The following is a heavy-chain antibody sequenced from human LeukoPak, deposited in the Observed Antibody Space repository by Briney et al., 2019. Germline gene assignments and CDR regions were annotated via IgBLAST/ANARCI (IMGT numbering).Heavy chain of an antibody. Sequence: GGSLRLSCAASGFTFSSYSMNWVRQAPGKGLEWVSSISSSSSYIYYADSVKGRFTISRDNAKNSLYLQMNSLRAEDTAVYYCARGTKTYYDILTGCVDYWGQGTLVTVPS. CDR3: ARGTKTYYDILTGCVDY. J-gene: IGHJ4*02. CDR2: ISSSSSYI. CDR1: GFTFSSYS. D-gene: IGHD3-9*01. V-gene: IGHV3-21*01.